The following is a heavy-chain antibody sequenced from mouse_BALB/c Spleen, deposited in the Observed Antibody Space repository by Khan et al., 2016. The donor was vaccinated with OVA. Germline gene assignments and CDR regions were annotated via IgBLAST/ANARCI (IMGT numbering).Heavy chain of an antibody. V-gene: IGHV1-4*01. CDR2: INPSSGYT. J-gene: IGHJ2*01. Sequence: VKLVESGAELARPGASVKMSCKASGYTFTSYTMHWVKQRPGQGLEWIGYINPSSGYTKYNQKFKDKATLTADKSSNTAYLQLSSLTSEDSAVYYCARTHERWGQGTTLTVSS. CDR1: GYTFTSYT. CDR3: ARTHER.